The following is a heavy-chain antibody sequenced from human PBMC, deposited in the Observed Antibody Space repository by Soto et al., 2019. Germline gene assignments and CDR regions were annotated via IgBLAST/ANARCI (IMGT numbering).Heavy chain of an antibody. Sequence: ASVKVSCKASGYTFTSYYMHWVRQAPGQGLEWMGIINPSGGSTSYAQKFQGRVTMTRDTSTSTVYMELSSLRSEDTAVYYCARVATIGVEFDWFDPWGQGTLVTVS. J-gene: IGHJ5*02. V-gene: IGHV1-46*03. CDR1: GYTFTSYY. CDR3: ARVATIGVEFDWFDP. D-gene: IGHD5-12*01. CDR2: INPSGGST.